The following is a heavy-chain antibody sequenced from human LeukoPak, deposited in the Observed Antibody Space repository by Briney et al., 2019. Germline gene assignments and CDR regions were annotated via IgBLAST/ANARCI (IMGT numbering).Heavy chain of an antibody. CDR2: IGAAGSTI. Sequence: GGSLRLSCAASGFTFSSYSMNWVRQAPGKGLEWVSYIGAAGSTIYYADSVKGRLTISRDNAKNSLFLQMNSLRAEDTAVYYCARDSSTYAGPPDYWGQGTLVTVSS. CDR3: ARDSSTYAGPPDY. V-gene: IGHV3-48*01. J-gene: IGHJ4*02. CDR1: GFTFSSYS. D-gene: IGHD2-2*01.